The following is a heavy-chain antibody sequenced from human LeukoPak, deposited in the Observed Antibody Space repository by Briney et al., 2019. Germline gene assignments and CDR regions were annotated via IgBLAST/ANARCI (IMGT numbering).Heavy chain of an antibody. CDR3: ARHDSSGYYLRY. CDR2: IIPIFGTA. D-gene: IGHD3-22*01. CDR1: GGTFSSYA. J-gene: IGHJ4*02. Sequence: ASVKVSCKASGGTFSSYAISWVRQAPGQGLEWMGGIIPIFGTANYAQKFQGRVTITADKSTSTAYVELSSLRSEDTAVYYCARHDSSGYYLRYWGQGTLVTVSS. V-gene: IGHV1-69*06.